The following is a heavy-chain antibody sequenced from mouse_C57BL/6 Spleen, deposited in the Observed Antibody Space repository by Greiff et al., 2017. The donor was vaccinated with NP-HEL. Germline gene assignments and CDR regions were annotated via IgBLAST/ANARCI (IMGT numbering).Heavy chain of an antibody. Sequence: VKLQESGAELVRPGASVKLSCKASGYTFTDYYINWVKQRPGQGLEWIARIYPGSGTTYYNETFKGKATLTAEKSTSTAYMQLRSLTSEDSAVYFSARSGCSDYDGRAAWFAYWGQGTLVTVSA. CDR1: GYTFTDYY. CDR3: ARSGCSDYDGRAAWFAY. CDR2: IYPGSGTT. D-gene: IGHD2-4*01. V-gene: IGHV1-76*01. J-gene: IGHJ3*01.